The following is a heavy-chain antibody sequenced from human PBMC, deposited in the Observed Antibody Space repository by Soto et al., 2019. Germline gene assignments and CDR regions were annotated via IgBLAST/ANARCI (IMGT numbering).Heavy chain of an antibody. CDR2: VNPSGGHT. D-gene: IGHD2-21*02. CDR3: ARGRHVAVVTAALDY. V-gene: IGHV1-46*01. Sequence: QVQLMQSGAEVKKPGASVKVSCKASGDTFTDYYIHWVRQAPGQGLEWMGTVNPSGGHTTYAQHFLGRVTMTRDTSTSTPSMELTSLTSDDTAIYYCARGRHVAVVTAALDYWGQGTLVTVSS. CDR1: GDTFTDYY. J-gene: IGHJ4*02.